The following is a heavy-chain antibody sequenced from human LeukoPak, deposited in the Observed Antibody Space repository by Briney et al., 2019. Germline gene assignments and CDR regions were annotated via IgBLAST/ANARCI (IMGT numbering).Heavy chain of an antibody. V-gene: IGHV4-34*01. CDR3: ARGRGYCSGGSCYSDY. J-gene: IGHJ4*02. D-gene: IGHD2-15*01. CDR1: DGSFSGYY. CDR2: INHSGST. Sequence: PSETLSLTCAVYDGSFSGYYWSWIRQPPGKGLEWIGEINHSGSTNYNPSLKSRVTISVDTSKNQFSLKLSSVTAADTAVYYCARGRGYCSGGSCYSDYWGQGTLVTVSS.